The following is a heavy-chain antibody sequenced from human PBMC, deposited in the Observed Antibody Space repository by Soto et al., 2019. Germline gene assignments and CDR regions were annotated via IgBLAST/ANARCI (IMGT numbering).Heavy chain of an antibody. CDR2: INHSGST. CDR1: GGSFSGYY. Sequence: PSETLSLTCAVYGGSFSGYYWSWIRQPPGKGLEWIGEINHSGSTNYNPSLKSRVTISVDTSKNQFSLKLSSVTAADTAVYYCARAMVRGVGYYFDYWGQGTLVTVSS. V-gene: IGHV4-34*01. CDR3: ARAMVRGVGYYFDY. J-gene: IGHJ4*02. D-gene: IGHD3-10*01.